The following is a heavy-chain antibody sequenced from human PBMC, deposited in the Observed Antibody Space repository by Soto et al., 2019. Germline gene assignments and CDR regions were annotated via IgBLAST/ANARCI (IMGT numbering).Heavy chain of an antibody. D-gene: IGHD3-10*01. V-gene: IGHV1-45*02. Sequence: QMQLLQPGAEVKKTGSSVKISCKTSGWIFTFQYLHWVRQAPGQGLEWLGWITPYNGNIKYAERFQDRVSITRDNSLTPLFLELRNLKSEDTGLYYCARSATSGDQHFIDSWGQGTLVTVSS. CDR1: GWIFTFQY. J-gene: IGHJ4*02. CDR3: ARSATSGDQHFIDS. CDR2: ITPYNGNI.